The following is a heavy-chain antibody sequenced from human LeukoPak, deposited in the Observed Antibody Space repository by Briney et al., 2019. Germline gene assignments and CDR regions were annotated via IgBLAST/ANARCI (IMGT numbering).Heavy chain of an antibody. CDR1: GYTFSTYA. J-gene: IGHJ4*02. CDR2: INTNTGNP. CDR3: ARGPERTRYYDSSGYQIDY. D-gene: IGHD3-22*01. Sequence: GASVKVSCKASGYTFSTYAMNWVRQAPGQGLEWMGWINTNTGNPTYAQGFSGRFVFSSDTSVSTAYLQISSLKAEDTAVYYCARGPERTRYYDSSGYQIDYWGQGTLVTVSS. V-gene: IGHV7-4-1*02.